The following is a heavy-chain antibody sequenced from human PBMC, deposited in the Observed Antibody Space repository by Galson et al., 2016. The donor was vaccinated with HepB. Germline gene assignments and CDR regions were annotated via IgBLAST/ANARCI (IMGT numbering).Heavy chain of an antibody. D-gene: IGHD3-10*01. CDR2: ILYDGSKK. CDR1: GFRFSSYG. CDR3: AKDPYYYGSGIDLPFDY. Sequence: SLRLSCAASGFRFSSYGMHWVRQASGKGLEWVAVILYDGSKKYYADSVKGRFTISRDTSKNTLYLQMNSLRAEDTAVYYCAKDPYYYGSGIDLPFDYWGQGTLVTVSS. J-gene: IGHJ4*02. V-gene: IGHV3-30*18.